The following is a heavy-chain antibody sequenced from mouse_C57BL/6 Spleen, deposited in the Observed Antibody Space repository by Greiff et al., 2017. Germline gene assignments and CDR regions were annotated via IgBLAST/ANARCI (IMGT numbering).Heavy chain of an antibody. CDR1: GYTFTSYW. D-gene: IGHD1-1*01. J-gene: IGHJ2*01. V-gene: IGHV1-64*01. CDR3: ARPLITAVALYYFDY. Sequence: QVQLQQPGAELVKPGASVKLSCKASGYTFTSYWMHWVKQRPGQGLEWIGMIHPNSGSTNYNEKFKSKATLTVDKSSSTAYMQLSILTSEDSAVSYCARPLITAVALYYFDYWGQGTTLTVSS. CDR2: IHPNSGST.